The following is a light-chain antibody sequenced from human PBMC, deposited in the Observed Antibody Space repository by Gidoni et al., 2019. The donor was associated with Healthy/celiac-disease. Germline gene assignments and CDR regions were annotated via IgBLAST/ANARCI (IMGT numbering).Light chain of an antibody. CDR1: PGISNY. Sequence: DIQMTQSPSSLSASVGDRVTITCRASPGISNYLAWYQQKPGKVPKLLIYAASTLQSGVPSRFSGSGSGTDFTLTISSLQPEDVATYYCQKNNSAPYTFGQGTKLEIK. V-gene: IGKV1-27*01. CDR2: AAS. J-gene: IGKJ2*01. CDR3: QKNNSAPYT.